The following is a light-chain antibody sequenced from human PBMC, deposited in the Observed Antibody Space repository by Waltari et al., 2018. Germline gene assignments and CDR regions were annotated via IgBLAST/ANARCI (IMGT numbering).Light chain of an antibody. CDR1: QGIKKS. J-gene: IGKJ4*01. Sequence: DIQMTQSPYSLSASVGDRVTITCRASQGIKKSLAWYQQKPGKAPKLLLHAASTLESGVPSRFSGSGSGAEYTHTISSLQPEDFATYYCQQYYSTPPLTFGGGTKVEIK. V-gene: IGKV1-NL1*01. CDR2: AAS. CDR3: QQYYSTPPLT.